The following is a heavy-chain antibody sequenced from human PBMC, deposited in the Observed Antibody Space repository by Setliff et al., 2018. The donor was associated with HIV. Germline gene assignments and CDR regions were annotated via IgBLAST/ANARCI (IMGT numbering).Heavy chain of an antibody. J-gene: IGHJ4*02. Sequence: GGSLRLSCAASGFSFSIYEMNWVRQAPGKGLEWLSYISSSSGTILYVDSVQGRFTISRDNTKNSLHLQLDSLSAEDAAVYFCANMQWASNAWYSFDYWGQGALVTVSS. CDR2: ISSSSGTI. V-gene: IGHV3-48*03. CDR1: GFSFSIYE. CDR3: ANMQWASNAWYSFDY. D-gene: IGHD6-19*01.